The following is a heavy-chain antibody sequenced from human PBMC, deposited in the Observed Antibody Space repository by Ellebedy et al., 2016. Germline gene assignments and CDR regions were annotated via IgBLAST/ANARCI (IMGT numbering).Heavy chain of an antibody. CDR2: INPNSGGT. Sequence: ASVKVSXKASGYSFNVYYMHWVRQAPGQGLEWMGWINPNSGGTKYAQKFQGRVTMTRDTSISTAYMELSSLNSGDTAVYYCAKVPIFYYDSSGSSWFDSWGLGTLVTVSS. J-gene: IGHJ5*01. V-gene: IGHV1-2*02. D-gene: IGHD3-22*01. CDR3: AKVPIFYYDSSGSSWFDS. CDR1: GYSFNVYY.